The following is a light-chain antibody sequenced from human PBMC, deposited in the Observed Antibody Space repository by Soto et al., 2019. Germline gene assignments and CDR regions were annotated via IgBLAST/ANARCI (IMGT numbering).Light chain of an antibody. CDR1: QGVSSH. V-gene: IGKV1-9*01. CDR3: QHLNGYPIT. CDR2: EVS. Sequence: IQLTHFPSSLSASVGDRVTITCRASQGVSSHLAWHQQKPGKAPKLLIYEVSTLQSGVPSRFSGSGSGTDFTLTISSLQHEDFATYYCQHLNGYPITFGQGTRLEIK. J-gene: IGKJ5*01.